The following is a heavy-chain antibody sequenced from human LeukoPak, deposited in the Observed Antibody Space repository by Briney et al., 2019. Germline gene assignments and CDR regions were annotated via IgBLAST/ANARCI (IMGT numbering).Heavy chain of an antibody. CDR1: GGSFSGYY. D-gene: IGHD5-12*01. J-gene: IGHJ4*02. V-gene: IGHV4-34*01. CDR3: AIEGGYSGNDYSEY. CDR2: INHSGST. Sequence: SGTLSLTCAVYGGSFSGYYWSWIRQPPGKGLEWIGEINHSGSTNYNPSLKSRVTISVDTSKNQFSLKLSSVTAADTAVYYCAIEGGYSGNDYSEYWCRGTVVTVSS.